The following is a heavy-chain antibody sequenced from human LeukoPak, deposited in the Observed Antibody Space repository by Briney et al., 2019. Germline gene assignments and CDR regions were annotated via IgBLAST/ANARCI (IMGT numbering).Heavy chain of an antibody. CDR1: GGSFSGYY. V-gene: IGHV4-34*01. CDR3: AREDTAMVNFLDY. J-gene: IGHJ4*02. Sequence: PSETLSLTCAVYGGSFSGYYWSWIRQPPGKGLEWIGEINHSGSTNYNPSLKSRVTISVDTSKNQFSLKLSSVTAADTAVYYCAREDTAMVNFLDYWGQGTLVTVSS. CDR2: INHSGST. D-gene: IGHD5-18*01.